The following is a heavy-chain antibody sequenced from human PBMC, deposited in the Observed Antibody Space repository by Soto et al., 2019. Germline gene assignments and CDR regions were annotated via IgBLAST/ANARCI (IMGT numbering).Heavy chain of an antibody. CDR3: ARGVSAGVDY. CDR2: MQPSTGRT. CDR1: GYSFTSLD. J-gene: IGHJ4*02. V-gene: IGHV1-8*01. D-gene: IGHD1-26*01. Sequence: ASVKVSCKASGYSFTSLDINRVRQTAGQGLEWMGWMQPSTGRTGYAQKFQGRVTMTSDTSINTAYMELTTLTSDDTAFYYCARGVSAGVDYWGQGTLVTSPQ.